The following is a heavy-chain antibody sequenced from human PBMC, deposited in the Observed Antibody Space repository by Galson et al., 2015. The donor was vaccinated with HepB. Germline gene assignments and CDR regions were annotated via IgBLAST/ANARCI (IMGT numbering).Heavy chain of an antibody. J-gene: IGHJ4*02. D-gene: IGHD7-27*01. Sequence: SLRLSCAASGFTFSSYGMHWVRQAPGKGLEWVAVIWYDGSNKYYADSVKGRFTTSRDNSKNTLYLQMNSLRAEDTAVYYCARLSGTGHFDYWGQGTLVTVSS. CDR3: ARLSGTGHFDY. CDR2: IWYDGSNK. CDR1: GFTFSSYG. V-gene: IGHV3-33*08.